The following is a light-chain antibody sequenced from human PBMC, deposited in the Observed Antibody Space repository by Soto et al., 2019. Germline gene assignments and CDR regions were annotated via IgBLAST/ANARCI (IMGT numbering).Light chain of an antibody. Sequence: EIVLTQSAGTLSLSPGERATLSCRASQTVSGSYLAWFQQKPVQAPRLLIYDASTRAAGVPDRFSGSGSGTDFSLTINRLEPEDFAVYYCQHYGSSPWTFGQGTKVEIK. CDR1: QTVSGSY. V-gene: IGKV3-20*01. J-gene: IGKJ1*01. CDR2: DAS. CDR3: QHYGSSPWT.